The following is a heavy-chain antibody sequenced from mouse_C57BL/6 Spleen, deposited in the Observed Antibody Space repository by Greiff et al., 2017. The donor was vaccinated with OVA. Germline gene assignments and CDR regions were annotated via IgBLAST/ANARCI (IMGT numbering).Heavy chain of an antibody. J-gene: IGHJ1*03. D-gene: IGHD1-1*01. CDR1: GYTFTSYW. V-gene: IGHV1-64*01. Sequence: VQLQQPGAELVKPGASVKLSCKASGYTFTSYWMHWVKQRPGQGLEWIGMIHPNSGSTNYNEKFKSKATLTVDKSSSTAYMQLSRLTSEDSAVYYCARSSITTVVARWYFDVWGTETTLTVSS. CDR2: IHPNSGST. CDR3: ARSSITTVVARWYFDV.